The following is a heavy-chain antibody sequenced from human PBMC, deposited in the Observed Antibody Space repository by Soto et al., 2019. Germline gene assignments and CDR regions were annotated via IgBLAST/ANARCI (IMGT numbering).Heavy chain of an antibody. CDR3: ARNYDSTGYYYYAMDV. CDR2: IYSSGST. CDR1: GGSVSSGNYY. D-gene: IGHD3-9*01. J-gene: IGHJ6*02. V-gene: IGHV4-61*01. Sequence: SETLSLTCIASGGSVSSGNYYWNWVRQPPGKGLEWIGYIYSSGSTKYNPSLKSRVTISADTSKNQVSLNMRSVTAADTAVYYCARNYDSTGYYYYAMDVWGQGTTVTVSS.